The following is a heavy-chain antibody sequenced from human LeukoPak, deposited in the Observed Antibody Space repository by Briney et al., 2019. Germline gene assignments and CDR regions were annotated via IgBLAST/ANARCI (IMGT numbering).Heavy chain of an antibody. J-gene: IGHJ6*03. Sequence: PGGSLRLSCAASGFTVRSNYMSWVRQAPGKGLQWVSVIYSDDRTYYADSVKGRFTISRDNSKNTLYLQMNILRVEDTAVYYCARGLGYMDVWGKGTTVTISS. CDR3: ARGLGYMDV. D-gene: IGHD3-16*01. CDR1: GFTVRSNY. V-gene: IGHV3-66*01. CDR2: IYSDDRT.